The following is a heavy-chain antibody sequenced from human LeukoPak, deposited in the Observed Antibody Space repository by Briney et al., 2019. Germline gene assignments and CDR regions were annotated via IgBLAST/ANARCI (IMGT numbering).Heavy chain of an antibody. CDR3: ARDLAYYDFWSGSYPGYYFDY. Sequence: SETLSLTCAVSGGSISGGGYSWSWIRQPPGKGLEWIGYIYYSGSTYYNPSLKSRVTISVDTSKNQFSLKLSSVTAADTAVYYCARDLAYYDFWSGSYPGYYFDYWGQGTLVTVSS. D-gene: IGHD3-3*01. V-gene: IGHV4-31*11. J-gene: IGHJ4*02. CDR1: GGSISGGGYS. CDR2: IYYSGST.